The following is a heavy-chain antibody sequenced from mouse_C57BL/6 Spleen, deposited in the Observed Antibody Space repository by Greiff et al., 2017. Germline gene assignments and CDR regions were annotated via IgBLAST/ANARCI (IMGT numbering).Heavy chain of an antibody. CDR1: GYSFTSYY. CDR2: IYPGSGNT. Sequence: VQLQQSGPELVKPGASVKISCKASGYSFTSYYIHWVKQRPGQGLEWIGWIYPGSGNTKYNEKFKGKATLTADTSSSTAYMQLSSLTSEDSAVYYCAPLYYGSLAYWGQGTLVTVSA. J-gene: IGHJ3*01. V-gene: IGHV1-66*01. D-gene: IGHD1-1*01. CDR3: APLYYGSLAY.